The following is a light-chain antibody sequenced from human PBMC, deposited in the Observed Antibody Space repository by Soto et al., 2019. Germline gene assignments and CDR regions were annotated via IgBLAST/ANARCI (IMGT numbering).Light chain of an antibody. CDR1: QSVSTY. CDR3: QQYDRWPVT. CDR2: DAS. Sequence: EIVLTQSPATLSLSPGERATLSCRASQSVSTYLAWYQQKPGQAPRLLISDASTGASGIPPRFSGSGSGTEFTLTIDRLQSADFAVYYCQQYDRWPVTFGGGTKVEIK. V-gene: IGKV3-15*01. J-gene: IGKJ4*01.